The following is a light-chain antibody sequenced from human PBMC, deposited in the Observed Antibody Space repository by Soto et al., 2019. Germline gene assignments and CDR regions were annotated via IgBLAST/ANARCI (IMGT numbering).Light chain of an antibody. CDR2: MGS. CDR1: LILLYSNGYNY. J-gene: IGKJ5*01. V-gene: IGKV2-28*01. Sequence: EIVMTQSPLSLPVTPGESSSISCSSSLILLYSNGYNYLDWYLQKPGQSPQLLIYMGSNRASGVPERFSGSGSGTHFTLKISRVEAEDVGIYYCMQGLQDLTFGQGTRLEIK. CDR3: MQGLQDLT.